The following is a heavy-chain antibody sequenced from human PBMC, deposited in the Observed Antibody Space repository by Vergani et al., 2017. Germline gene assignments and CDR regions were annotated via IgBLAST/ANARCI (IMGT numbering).Heavy chain of an antibody. CDR1: GYTFTSYG. Sequence: QVQLVQSGAEVKKPGASVKVSCKASGYTFTSYGISWVRQAPGQGLEWMGWISAYNGNTNYAQKLQGRVTMTTDTSTSTAYMELSSLRPEDTALYYCAIVTDYYDSSGYYLDYWGQGTLVTVSS. J-gene: IGHJ4*02. D-gene: IGHD3-22*01. V-gene: IGHV1-18*01. CDR3: AIVTDYYDSSGYYLDY. CDR2: ISAYNGNT.